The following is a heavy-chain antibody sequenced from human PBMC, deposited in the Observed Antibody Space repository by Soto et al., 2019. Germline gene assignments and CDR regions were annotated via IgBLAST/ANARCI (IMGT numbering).Heavy chain of an antibody. J-gene: IGHJ4*02. V-gene: IGHV2-5*02. Sequence: QITLKESGPTLVKPTQTLTLTCTFSGFSLSTSGVGVGWIRQPPGKALEWLALIYWDDDKRYSPSLKSRLTITKDTHKTQVVLTMTNMDPVDTATYYCARREQWLVAFDYWGQGTLVTVSS. CDR2: IYWDDDK. D-gene: IGHD6-19*01. CDR3: ARREQWLVAFDY. CDR1: GFSLSTSGVG.